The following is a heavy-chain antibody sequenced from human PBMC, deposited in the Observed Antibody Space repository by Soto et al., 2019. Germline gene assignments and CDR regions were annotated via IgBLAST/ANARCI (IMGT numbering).Heavy chain of an antibody. CDR2: IDTDGSTT. J-gene: IGHJ4*02. V-gene: IGHV3-74*01. CDR3: SRGGGFSGNYL. D-gene: IGHD1-26*01. CDR1: GFSFSDYW. Sequence: EVQLVESGGGLVQPWGSLRLSCAASGFSFSDYWMHWVRQAPGKGLVWVSCIDTDGSTTTYADSVKGRFTISRDNVKNTLYLQMDSLRAEDTALYYCSRGGGFSGNYLGGQGTLVTVSS.